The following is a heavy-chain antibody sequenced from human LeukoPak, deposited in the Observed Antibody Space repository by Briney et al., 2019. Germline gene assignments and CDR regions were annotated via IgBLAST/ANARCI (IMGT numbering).Heavy chain of an antibody. D-gene: IGHD3-3*01. CDR1: GYTFTSYG. CDR2: ISAYNGNT. J-gene: IGHJ5*02. CDR3: ARDPNYDFWSGSYTRWFDP. V-gene: IGHV1-18*01. Sequence: GASVKVSCKASGYTFTSYGISWVRQAPGQGLEWMGWISAYNGNTNYAQKLQGRVTMTTDTSTSTAYMELGNLKSDDTAVYFCARDPNYDFWSGSYTRWFDPWGQGTLVTVSS.